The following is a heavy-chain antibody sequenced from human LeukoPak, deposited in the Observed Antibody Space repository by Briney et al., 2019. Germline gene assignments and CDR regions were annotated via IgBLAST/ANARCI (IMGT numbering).Heavy chain of an antibody. Sequence: SQTLSPTCAISGDSVSSNSVTWNWIRQSPSRGLEWLGRTYYRSTWYNDYAVSVRGRITVNPDTSKNQFSLHLNSVTPEDTAVYCCARRLTQYDCFDPWGQGILVTVSS. V-gene: IGHV6-1*01. CDR3: ARRLTQYDCFDP. D-gene: IGHD2-2*01. J-gene: IGHJ5*02. CDR1: GDSVSSNSVT. CDR2: TYYRSTWYN.